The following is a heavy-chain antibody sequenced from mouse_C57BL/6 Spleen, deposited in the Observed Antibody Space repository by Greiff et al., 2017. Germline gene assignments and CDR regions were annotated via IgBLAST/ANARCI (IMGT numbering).Heavy chain of an antibody. CDR1: GYTFTNYW. D-gene: IGHD3-2*02. Sequence: QVQLQQSGAELVRPGTSVKMSCKASGYTFTNYWLGWAKQRPGHGLEWIGDIYPGGGYTNYNEKFKGKATLTADKSSSTAYMQFSSLTSEDSAIYYCAREDSSGPLYAMDDWGQGTSVTVSS. V-gene: IGHV1-63*01. CDR2: IYPGGGYT. CDR3: AREDSSGPLYAMDD. J-gene: IGHJ4*01.